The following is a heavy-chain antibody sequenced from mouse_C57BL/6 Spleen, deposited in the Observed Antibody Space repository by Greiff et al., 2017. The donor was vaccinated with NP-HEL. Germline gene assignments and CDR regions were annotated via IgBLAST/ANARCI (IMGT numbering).Heavy chain of an antibody. CDR1: GYTFTSYW. V-gene: IGHV1-50*01. J-gene: IGHJ2*01. CDR3: NYDFDY. D-gene: IGHD2-4*01. CDR2: IDPSDSYT. Sequence: VQLQQSGAELVKPGASVKLSCKASGYTFTSYWMQWVKQRPGQGLEWIGEIDPSDSYTNYNQKFKGKATLTVDTSSSTAYMQLSSLTSEDSAVYYCNYDFDYWGQGTTLTVSS.